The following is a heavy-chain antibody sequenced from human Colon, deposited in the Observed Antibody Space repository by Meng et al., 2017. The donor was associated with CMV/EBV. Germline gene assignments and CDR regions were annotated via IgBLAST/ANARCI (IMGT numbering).Heavy chain of an antibody. V-gene: IGHV5-51*01. CDR3: VRREYFGTESGN. CDR1: GNRFSNYW. D-gene: IGHD2/OR15-2a*01. CDR2: IYPGDSDA. Sequence: GESLKISWQVSGNRFSNYWIGWVRQMPGKGLDWMAIIYPGDSDAVHNPSFQGRVTISADKAISTAYLQWSSLRASDTAMYYCVRREYFGTESGNWGQGTMVTVSS. J-gene: IGHJ4*02.